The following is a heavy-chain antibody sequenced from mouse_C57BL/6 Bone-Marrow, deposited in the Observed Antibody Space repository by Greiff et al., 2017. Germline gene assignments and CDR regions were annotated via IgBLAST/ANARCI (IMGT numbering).Heavy chain of an antibody. CDR1: GYSFTGYY. Sequence: VQLQQSGPELVKPGASVKISCKASGYSFTGYYMNWVKQSPEKSLEWIGEINPSTGGTTYNQKFKAKATLTVDKSSITAYMQLKRLTSEDSAVYYCAMDGYCVRGHYAMDYWGQGTSVTVSS. D-gene: IGHD2-3*01. V-gene: IGHV1-42*01. CDR2: INPSTGGT. J-gene: IGHJ4*01. CDR3: AMDGYCVRGHYAMDY.